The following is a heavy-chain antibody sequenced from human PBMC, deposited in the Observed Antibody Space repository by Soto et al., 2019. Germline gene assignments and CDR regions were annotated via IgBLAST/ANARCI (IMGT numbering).Heavy chain of an antibody. Sequence: QITLKESGPTLVRPTQTLTLTCAFSGFSLSTSGVGVGWIRQPPEKALEWLAVIYWDDSKHYSPSLRSRLTITKDTSKTQVVLTMTNMDPMDTGTYYCAHKGPEDWPLDYWGQGTLVTVSS. CDR3: AHKGPEDWPLDY. V-gene: IGHV2-5*02. J-gene: IGHJ4*02. CDR1: GFSLSTSGVG. CDR2: IYWDDSK. D-gene: IGHD3-9*01.